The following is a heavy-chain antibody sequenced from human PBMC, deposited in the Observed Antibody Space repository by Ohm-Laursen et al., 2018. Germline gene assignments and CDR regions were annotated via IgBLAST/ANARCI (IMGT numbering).Heavy chain of an antibody. V-gene: IGHV3-74*01. CDR1: GFTFSNYW. Sequence: GSLRLSCAASGFTFSNYWMHWVRQAPGKGLVWVSRINSDETSTRYADSVKGRFTVSRDNAKNTVYLQMNGLRAEDTAVYYCATSSRSSHWSVFDYWGQGTLVTVSS. D-gene: IGHD2-8*02. J-gene: IGHJ4*02. CDR2: INSDETST. CDR3: ATSSRSSHWSVFDY.